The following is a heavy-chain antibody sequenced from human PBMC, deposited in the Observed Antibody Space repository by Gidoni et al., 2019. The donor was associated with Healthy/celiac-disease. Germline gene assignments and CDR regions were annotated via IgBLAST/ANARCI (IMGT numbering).Heavy chain of an antibody. V-gene: IGHV3-21*01. Sequence: EVQLVESGGGLFQPGGSLRLSCAASGLTFRSYSMNWVRHAPGKGLGWVSSISSSSSYIYYADSVKGRFTISRDNAKNSRYLQMNSLRAEDTAVYYCARVIAAAGVNWFDPWGQGTLVTVSS. CDR1: GLTFRSYS. J-gene: IGHJ5*02. D-gene: IGHD6-13*01. CDR3: ARVIAAAGVNWFDP. CDR2: ISSSSSYI.